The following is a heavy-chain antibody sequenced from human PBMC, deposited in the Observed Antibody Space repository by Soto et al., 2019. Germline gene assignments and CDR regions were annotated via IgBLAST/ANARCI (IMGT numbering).Heavy chain of an antibody. CDR1: GFTFDDYA. D-gene: IGHD3-3*01. CDR3: AKDISRYYDFWSGYYRYYYGMDV. Sequence: GGSLRLSCAASGFTFDDYAMHWVRQAPGKGLEWVSGISWNSGSIGYADSVKGRFTISRDNAKNSLYLQMNSLRAEDTALYYCAKDISRYYDFWSGYYRYYYGMDVWGQGTTVTVSS. J-gene: IGHJ6*02. V-gene: IGHV3-9*01. CDR2: ISWNSGSI.